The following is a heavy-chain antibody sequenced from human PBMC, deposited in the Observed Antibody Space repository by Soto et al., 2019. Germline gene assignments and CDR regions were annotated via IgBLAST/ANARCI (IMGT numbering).Heavy chain of an antibody. J-gene: IGHJ5*02. CDR1: DGSVSSGSYY. CDR3: ARHHPGSWFDP. Sequence: SETLSLTCTVSDGSVSSGSYYWSWIRQPPGKGLEWIGYIYYSGSTNYNPSLKSRVTISVDTSKNQFSLKLSSVTAADTAVYYCARHHPGSWFDPWGQGTLVTVSS. V-gene: IGHV4-61*01. CDR2: IYYSGST.